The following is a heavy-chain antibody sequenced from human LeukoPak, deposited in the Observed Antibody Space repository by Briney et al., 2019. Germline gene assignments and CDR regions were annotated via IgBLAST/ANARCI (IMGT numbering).Heavy chain of an antibody. J-gene: IGHJ4*02. D-gene: IGHD3-10*01. CDR1: GFTFSSYE. V-gene: IGHV3-48*03. CDR2: ISSSGSTK. CDR3: ARDGTKYYYGSGSFRLDY. Sequence: GGSLRLSCAASGFTFSSYEMNWVRQAPGKGLEWVSYISSSGSTKYYADSVKGRFTISRDNAKNSLYLQMNSLRAEDTAVYYCARDGTKYYYGSGSFRLDYWGQGTLVTVSS.